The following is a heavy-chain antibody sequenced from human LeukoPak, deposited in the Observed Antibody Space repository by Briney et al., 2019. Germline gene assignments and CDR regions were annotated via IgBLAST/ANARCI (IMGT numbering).Heavy chain of an antibody. J-gene: IGHJ4*02. Sequence: SQTLSLTCTVSDGSISSGSYYWTRIRQPAGKGLEWIGRIYTGGGTTYNPSLKSRVTMSIDTSKNQFSLKLSSVTAADTAVYYCARDDTGIAAAGGLYWGQGTLVTVSS. V-gene: IGHV4-61*02. CDR2: IYTGGGT. CDR1: DGSISSGSYY. CDR3: ARDDTGIAAAGGLY. D-gene: IGHD6-13*01.